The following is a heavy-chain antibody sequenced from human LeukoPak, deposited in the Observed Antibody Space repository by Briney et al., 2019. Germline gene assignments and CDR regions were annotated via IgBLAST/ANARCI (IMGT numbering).Heavy chain of an antibody. J-gene: IGHJ4*02. CDR2: IRYDGSNK. Sequence: QSGGSLRLSCAASGFTFSSYGMHWVRQAPGKGLEWVAFIRYDGSNKYYADSVKGRFTISRDNSKNTLYLQMNSLRAEDTAVYYCAKLYGSGDSHGASLDYWGQGTLVTVSS. D-gene: IGHD3-10*01. CDR3: AKLYGSGDSHGASLDY. CDR1: GFTFSSYG. V-gene: IGHV3-30*02.